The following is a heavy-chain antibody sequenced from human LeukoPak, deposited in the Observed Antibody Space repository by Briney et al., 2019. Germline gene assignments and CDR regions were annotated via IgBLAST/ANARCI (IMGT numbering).Heavy chain of an antibody. V-gene: IGHV3-30*03. CDR1: GFTFSSSG. J-gene: IGHJ4*02. Sequence: PGRSLRLSCAASGFTFSSSGMHWVRQAPGKGLEWVAVISYDGSNKYYADSVKGRFTFSRDNAKNSLYLQMNSLRAEDTAVYYCARGNWNDVWGGQGTLVTVPS. D-gene: IGHD1-20*01. CDR2: ISYDGSNK. CDR3: ARGNWNDVW.